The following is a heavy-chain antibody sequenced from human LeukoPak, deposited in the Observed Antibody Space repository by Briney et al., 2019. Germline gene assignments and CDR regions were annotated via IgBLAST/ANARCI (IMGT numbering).Heavy chain of an antibody. Sequence: GGSLRLSCVASGFTFSAYYMSWIRQAPGKGLEWVSSISSSSSYIYYADSVKGRFTISRDNAKNSLYLQMNSLRAEDTAVYYCARTIATGHFQHWGQGTLVTVSS. D-gene: IGHD3-9*01. CDR1: GFTFSAYY. CDR3: ARTIATGHFQH. V-gene: IGHV3-11*06. J-gene: IGHJ1*01. CDR2: ISSSSSYI.